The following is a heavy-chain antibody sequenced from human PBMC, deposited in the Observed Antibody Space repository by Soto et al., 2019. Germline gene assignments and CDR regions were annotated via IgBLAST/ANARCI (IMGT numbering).Heavy chain of an antibody. J-gene: IGHJ4*02. CDR1: VFTFIRYN. Sequence: GWSLRLSCASSVFTFIRYNMNWVRQAPGKGLEGVSSISSSSGYIYYADSVKGRFTISRDNAKNSVYLQMNSPRADDTPVYYCARVVRSPRAFDHCGQGTLVTVSS. CDR3: ARVVRSPRAFDH. D-gene: IGHD6-13*01. V-gene: IGHV3-21*04. CDR2: ISSSSGYI.